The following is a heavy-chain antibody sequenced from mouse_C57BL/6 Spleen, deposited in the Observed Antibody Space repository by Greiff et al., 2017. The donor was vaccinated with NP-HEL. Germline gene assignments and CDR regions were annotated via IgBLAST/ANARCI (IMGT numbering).Heavy chain of an antibody. D-gene: IGHD1-1*01. CDR3: AKIYYYGSSYGWFAY. CDR1: GYSFTGYY. J-gene: IGHJ3*01. CDR2: INPSTGGT. V-gene: IGHV1-42*01. Sequence: EVMLVESGPELVKPGASVKISCKASGYSFTGYYMNWVKQSPEKSLEWIGEINPSTGGTTYNQKFKAKATLTVDKSSSTAYMQLKSLTSEDSAVYYCAKIYYYGSSYGWFAYWGQGTLVTVSA.